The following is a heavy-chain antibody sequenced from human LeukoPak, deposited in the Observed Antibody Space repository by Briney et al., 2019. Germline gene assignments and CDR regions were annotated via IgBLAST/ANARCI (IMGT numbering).Heavy chain of an antibody. D-gene: IGHD6-6*01. CDR3: AKEGQYRSSSDDY. CDR1: GFTFSSYA. Sequence: GGSLRLSCAASGFTFSSYAMSWVRQAPGKGLEWVSAISGSDGSTYYADSAKGRFTISRDNSKNTLYLQMNSLRAEDTAVYYCAKEGQYRSSSDDYWGQGTLVTVSS. V-gene: IGHV3-23*01. CDR2: ISGSDGST. J-gene: IGHJ4*02.